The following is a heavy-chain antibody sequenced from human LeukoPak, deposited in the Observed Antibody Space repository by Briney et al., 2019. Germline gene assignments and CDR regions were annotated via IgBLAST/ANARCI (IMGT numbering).Heavy chain of an antibody. V-gene: IGHV1-58*01. D-gene: IGHD2-8*02. Sequence: SVKVSCKASGFTFTSSAVQWVRQARGQRLEWIGRIVVGSGNTDHAQKFQGRLTITRDISTSTAYMDLSSLTSDDTAVYYCAAVPNANAWYWDDAFDIWGQGTMVTVSS. CDR2: IVVGSGNT. CDR1: GFTFTSSA. J-gene: IGHJ3*02. CDR3: AAVPNANAWYWDDAFDI.